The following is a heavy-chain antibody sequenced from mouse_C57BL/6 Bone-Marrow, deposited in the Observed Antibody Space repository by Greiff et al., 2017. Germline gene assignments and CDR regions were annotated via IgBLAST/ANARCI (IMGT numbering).Heavy chain of an antibody. V-gene: IGHV1-15*01. D-gene: IGHD2-3*01. CDR1: GYTFTDYE. Sequence: VKLVESGAELVRPGASVTLSCKASGYTFTDYEMHWVKQTPVHGLEWIGAIDPETGGTAYNQKFKGKAILTADKSSSTAYMELRSLTSEDSAVYYCTRYDPAMDYWGQGTSVTVSS. CDR3: TRYDPAMDY. J-gene: IGHJ4*01. CDR2: IDPETGGT.